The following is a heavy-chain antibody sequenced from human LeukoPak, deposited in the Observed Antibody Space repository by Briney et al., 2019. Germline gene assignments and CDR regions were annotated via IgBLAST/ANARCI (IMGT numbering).Heavy chain of an antibody. D-gene: IGHD3-9*01. CDR1: GSTFSSYA. CDR3: AKGAELKYDILTGSHAPFDY. J-gene: IGHJ4*02. CDR2: ISGSGGST. Sequence: GGSLRLSCAASGSTFSSYAMSWVRQAPGKGLEWVSAISGSGGSTYYADSVKGRFTISRDNSKNTLFLQMNSLRAEDTAVYYCAKGAELKYDILTGSHAPFDYWGQGTLVTVSS. V-gene: IGHV3-23*01.